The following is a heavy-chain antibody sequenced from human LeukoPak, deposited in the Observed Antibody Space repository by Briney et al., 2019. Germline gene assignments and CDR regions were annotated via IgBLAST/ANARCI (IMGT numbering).Heavy chain of an antibody. CDR3: ARDWGSTRVRYYYMDV. CDR1: GGSISSGGYY. D-gene: IGHD2-2*01. Sequence: PSQTLSLTCTVSGGSISSGGYYWSWIRQPPGKGLGWIGYIYHSGSTYYNPSLKSRVTISVDRSKNQFSLKLSSVTAADTAVYYCARDWGSTRVRYYYMDVWGKGTTVTVSS. CDR2: IYHSGST. V-gene: IGHV4-30-2*01. J-gene: IGHJ6*03.